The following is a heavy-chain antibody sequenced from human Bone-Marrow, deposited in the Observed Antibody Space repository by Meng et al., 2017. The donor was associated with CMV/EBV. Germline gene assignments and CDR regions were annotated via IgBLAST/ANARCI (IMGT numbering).Heavy chain of an antibody. J-gene: IGHJ5*02. D-gene: IGHD3-10*01. Sequence: QVQLGQSGAGVKKPGALVKVSCKASGYTFTRYGISWVRQAPGQGLEWMGWISDYNGNTNYAQKLQGRVTMTTDTSTSTAYMELRSLRSDDTAVYYCARAVGSGSYGWFDPWGQGTLVTVSS. CDR3: ARAVGSGSYGWFDP. CDR1: GYTFTRYG. V-gene: IGHV1-18*01. CDR2: ISDYNGNT.